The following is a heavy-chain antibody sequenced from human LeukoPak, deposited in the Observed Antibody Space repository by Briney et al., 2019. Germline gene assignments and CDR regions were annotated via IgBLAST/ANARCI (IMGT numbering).Heavy chain of an antibody. CDR1: GGSMSPYH. CDR2: IYYSGST. D-gene: IGHD5-18*01. J-gene: IGHJ4*02. CDR3: ASGIQLWLLDY. Sequence: PSETLSLTCTVSGGSMSPYHWGWIRQPPGKGMEWTGYIYYSGSTNYNPSLKSRVTISVDTSKNQFSLKLSSVTAADTAVYYCASGIQLWLLDYWGQGTLVTVSS. V-gene: IGHV4-59*01.